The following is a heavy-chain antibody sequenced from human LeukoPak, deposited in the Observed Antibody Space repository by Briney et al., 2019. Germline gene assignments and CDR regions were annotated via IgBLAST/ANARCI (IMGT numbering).Heavy chain of an antibody. Sequence: GGSLRLSCAASGFTFDDYAMHWVRQAPGKGLEWVSLISWDGGSTYYADSVKGRFTISRDNSKNSLYLQMNSLRAGDTALYYCAKEYDYAIDYWGQGTLVTVSS. V-gene: IGHV3-43D*03. D-gene: IGHD4-17*01. CDR2: ISWDGGST. J-gene: IGHJ4*02. CDR1: GFTFDDYA. CDR3: AKEYDYAIDY.